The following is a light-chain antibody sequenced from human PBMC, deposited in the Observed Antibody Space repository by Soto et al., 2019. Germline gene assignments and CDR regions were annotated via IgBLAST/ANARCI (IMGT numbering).Light chain of an antibody. CDR3: QSYDSSNVV. Sequence: NFMLTQPHSVSESPGKTVTISCTSSSGSIASNYVQWYQHRPGSAPTTVIYEDNQRPSGVPDRFSGSIDSSSNSASLTISGLKTEDEADYYCQSYDSSNVVFGGGTKLTVL. V-gene: IGLV6-57*04. CDR1: SGSIASNY. CDR2: EDN. J-gene: IGLJ2*01.